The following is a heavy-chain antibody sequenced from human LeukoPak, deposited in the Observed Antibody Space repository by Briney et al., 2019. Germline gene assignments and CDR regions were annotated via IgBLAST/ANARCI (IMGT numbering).Heavy chain of an antibody. CDR2: IKQDGSES. J-gene: IGHJ4*02. CDR3: ARLGEKADFDY. V-gene: IGHV3-7*01. CDR1: GFTFSSYW. D-gene: IGHD3-16*01. Sequence: GSLRLSCAASGFTFSSYWMSWVRQAPGKGLEWVANIKQDGSESYYVDSVKGRFTFSRDNAKISLYLQINSLRAEDTAVYYCARLGEKADFDYWGQGTLVTVSS.